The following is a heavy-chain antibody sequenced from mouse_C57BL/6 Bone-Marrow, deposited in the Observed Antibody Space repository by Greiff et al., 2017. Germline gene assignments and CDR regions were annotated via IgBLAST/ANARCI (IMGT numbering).Heavy chain of an antibody. V-gene: IGHV1-5*01. J-gene: IGHJ2*01. CDR1: GYTFTSYW. CDR3: TKLPSVERYFDY. CDR2: IYPGNSDT. D-gene: IGHD1-1*01. Sequence: DVKLQESGTVLARPGASVKMSCKTSGYTFTSYWMHWVKQRPGQGLEWIGAIYPGNSDTSYNQKFKGKAKLTAVTSASTAYMELSSLTNEDSAVYYCTKLPSVERYFDYWGQGTTLTVSS.